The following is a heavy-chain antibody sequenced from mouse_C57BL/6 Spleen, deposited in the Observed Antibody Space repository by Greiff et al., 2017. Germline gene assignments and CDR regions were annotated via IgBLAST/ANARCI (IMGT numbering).Heavy chain of an antibody. CDR2: LYPSSGNT. V-gene: IGHV1-81*01. J-gene: IGHJ3*01. Sequence: QVQLQQSGAELARPGASVKLSCKASGYTFTSYGISWVKQRPGQSLEWIGELYPSSGNTYYNEKFKGKATLTADKSSSTAYMELRSLTSEDSSVYFCARGSNPLAYWGQGTLVTVSA. CDR3: ARGSNPLAY. CDR1: GYTFTSYG. D-gene: IGHD4-1*01.